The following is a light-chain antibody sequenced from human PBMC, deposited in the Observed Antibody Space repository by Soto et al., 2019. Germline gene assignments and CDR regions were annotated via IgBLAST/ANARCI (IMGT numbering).Light chain of an antibody. CDR3: QQGHSNSGMYT. CDR2: DAS. CDR1: QSISRY. V-gene: IGKV1-39*01. J-gene: IGKJ2*01. Sequence: DIPMTQSPLSLSASVGDRVTITCRASQSISRYLNWYQQKPGKAPKLLIFDASSLQSGVSSRFSGSGSGTDFTLTISSLQPEDSATYACQQGHSNSGMYTFGKGTKLEIK.